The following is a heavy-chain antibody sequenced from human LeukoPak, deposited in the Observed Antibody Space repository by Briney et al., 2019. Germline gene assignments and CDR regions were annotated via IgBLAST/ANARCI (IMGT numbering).Heavy chain of an antibody. D-gene: IGHD5-12*01. Sequence: GGSLRLSCAASGFTVSSNYMSWVRQAPGKGLEWVSLISWDGGSTYYADSVKGRFTISRDNSENSLYLQMNSLRTEDTALYYCAKDIGDNSGYAPDYWGQGTLVTVSS. CDR1: GFTVSSNY. CDR3: AKDIGDNSGYAPDY. V-gene: IGHV3-43*01. CDR2: ISWDGGST. J-gene: IGHJ4*02.